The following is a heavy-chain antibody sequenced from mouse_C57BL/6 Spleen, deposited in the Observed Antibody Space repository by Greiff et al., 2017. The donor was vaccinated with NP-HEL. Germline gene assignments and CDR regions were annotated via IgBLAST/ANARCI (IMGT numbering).Heavy chain of an antibody. D-gene: IGHD1-1*01. V-gene: IGHV1-39*01. CDR2: INPNYGTT. J-gene: IGHJ1*03. CDR3: ARERDYYGSSYPYWYFDV. CDR1: GYSFTDYN. Sequence: EVKLQESGPELVKPGASVKISCKASGYSFTDYNMNWVKQSNGKSLEWIGVINPNYGTTSYNQKFKGKATLTVDQSSSTAYMQLNSLTSEDSAVYYCARERDYYGSSYPYWYFDVWGTGTTVTVSS.